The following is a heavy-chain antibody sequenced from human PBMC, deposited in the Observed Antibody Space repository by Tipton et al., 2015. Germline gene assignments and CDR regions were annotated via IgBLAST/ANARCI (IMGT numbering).Heavy chain of an antibody. CDR3: ARSIGWGYDP. V-gene: IGHV3-9*01. D-gene: IGHD1-26*01. Sequence: SLRLSCAASGFKFETFAMHWVRQVPGKGLEWVSGISWNSGSLGYADSVKGRFTISRDNAKSSLYLPIDSLRAEDTALYHCARSIGWGYDPWGQGTLVSVPS. J-gene: IGHJ5*02. CDR1: GFKFETFA. CDR2: ISWNSGSL.